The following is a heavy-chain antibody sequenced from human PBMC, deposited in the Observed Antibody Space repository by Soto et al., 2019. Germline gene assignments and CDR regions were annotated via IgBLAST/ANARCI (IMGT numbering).Heavy chain of an antibody. Sequence: PWGSLRLSCVASGFNLNTYGIYFFRQAPGKWLQWVAQILYDGSKKHYADSVRGRFTITRDNSKNTVYLQMDSLRVDDTAMYYCVRDLALMADYWGQGTLVTVSS. J-gene: IGHJ4*02. D-gene: IGHD3-16*01. CDR1: GFNLNTYG. V-gene: IGHV3-30*03. CDR2: ILYDGSKK. CDR3: VRDLALMADY.